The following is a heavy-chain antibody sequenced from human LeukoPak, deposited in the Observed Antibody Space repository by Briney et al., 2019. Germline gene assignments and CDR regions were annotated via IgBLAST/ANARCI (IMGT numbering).Heavy chain of an antibody. CDR1: GASISSYY. CDR3: AAHTAGRGSGY. J-gene: IGHJ4*02. V-gene: IGHV4-59*08. Sequence: SETLSLTCSISGASISSYYWSWIRQPPGKGLEWIGHIYDGGSTKYNPSLKSRVTISVDTSKNQFSLTLSSVTAADTAVYYCAAHTAGRGSGYWGQGILVAVSS. CDR2: IYDGGST. D-gene: IGHD5-12*01.